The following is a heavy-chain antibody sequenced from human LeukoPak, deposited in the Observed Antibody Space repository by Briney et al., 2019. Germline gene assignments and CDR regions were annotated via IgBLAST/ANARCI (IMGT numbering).Heavy chain of an antibody. Sequence: PGGSLRLSCAASGFTFSNYAMHWVRQAPGKGLEWVAVISYDGSNKFYVDSVKGRFTISRDNSKNTLHLQMNSLRAEDTAVYYCARSLATSYYYMDVWGKGTTVTVSS. CDR1: GFTFSNYA. V-gene: IGHV3-30*04. CDR3: ARSLATSYYYMDV. D-gene: IGHD5-12*01. CDR2: ISYDGSNK. J-gene: IGHJ6*03.